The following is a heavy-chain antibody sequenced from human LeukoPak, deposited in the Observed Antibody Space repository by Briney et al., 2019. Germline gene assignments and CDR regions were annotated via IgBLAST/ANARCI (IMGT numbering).Heavy chain of an antibody. CDR3: ARLGGYYDPFDY. J-gene: IGHJ4*02. Sequence: PSETLSLTCTVSGGSISSSSYYWGWIRRPPGKGLEWIGSIYYSGSTYYNPSLKSRVTISVDTSKNQFSLKLSSVTAADTAVYYCARLGGYYDPFDYWGQGTLVTVSS. CDR2: IYYSGST. V-gene: IGHV4-39*01. D-gene: IGHD3-22*01. CDR1: GGSISSSSYY.